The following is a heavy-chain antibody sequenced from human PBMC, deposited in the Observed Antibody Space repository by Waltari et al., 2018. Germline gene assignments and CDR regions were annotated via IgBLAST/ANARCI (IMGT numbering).Heavy chain of an antibody. CDR1: GGSISSGSYY. Sequence: QVQLQESGPGLVKPSQTLSLPCTVSGGSISSGSYYWSWLRQPAGKGLEWIGRIYTSGSTNYNPSLKSRVTISVDTSKNQFSLKLSSVTAADTAVYYCARDSEAAAVYYYYYMDVWGKGTTVTVSS. CDR2: IYTSGST. CDR3: ARDSEAAAVYYYYYMDV. V-gene: IGHV4-61*02. J-gene: IGHJ6*03. D-gene: IGHD6-13*01.